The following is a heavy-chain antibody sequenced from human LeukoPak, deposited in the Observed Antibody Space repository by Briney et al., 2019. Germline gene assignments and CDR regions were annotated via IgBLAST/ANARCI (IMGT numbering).Heavy chain of an antibody. Sequence: ASVKVSCKTSGYTFTNYGISWVRQAPGQGLEWVGWISAKNGNTNYAQKFQGRVTMTTDTSTSTAYMELRSLTSDDTAIYYCAIIDGVGPKDYWGPGTLVTVSS. CDR3: AIIDGVGPKDY. CDR2: ISAKNGNT. V-gene: IGHV1-18*01. J-gene: IGHJ4*02. D-gene: IGHD3-3*01. CDR1: GYTFTNYG.